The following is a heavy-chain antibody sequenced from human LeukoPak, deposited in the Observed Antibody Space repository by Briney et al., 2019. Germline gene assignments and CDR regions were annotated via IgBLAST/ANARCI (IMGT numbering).Heavy chain of an antibody. D-gene: IGHD1-14*01. CDR2: IYYSGST. CDR1: GGSISSYY. CDR3: ARGLNNRKSGRRFDVFEI. J-gene: IGHJ3*02. Sequence: SETLSLTCTVSGGSISSYYWSWIRQPPGKGLEWIGYIYYSGSTNYNPSLKSRVTISVDTSKNQFSLKLSSVTAADTGVYYCARGLNNRKSGRRFDVFEIWGQGTTVTVSS. V-gene: IGHV4-59*01.